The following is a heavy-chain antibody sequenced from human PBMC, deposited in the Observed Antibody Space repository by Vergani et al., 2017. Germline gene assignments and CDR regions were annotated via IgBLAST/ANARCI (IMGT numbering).Heavy chain of an antibody. V-gene: IGHV4-39*01. CDR1: GGSISSSNHY. CDR3: ARHKWYCSSTSCYYFDQ. D-gene: IGHD2-2*01. Sequence: QLQLQESGPGLVKPSETLSLTCTVSGGSISSSNHYWGWIRQPPGKGLEWIGSSYYSGSTYYNPSLKSRVTISVDTSKNQLSLKLSSVTAADTAVYYCARHKWYCSSTSCYYFDQWGQGTLVTVSS. J-gene: IGHJ4*02. CDR2: SYYSGST.